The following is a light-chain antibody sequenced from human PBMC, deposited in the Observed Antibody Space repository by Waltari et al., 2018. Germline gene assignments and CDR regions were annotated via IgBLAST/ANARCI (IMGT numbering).Light chain of an antibody. CDR2: GVI. J-gene: IGLJ2*01. CDR1: SSNIGVST. CDR3: AAWDRSLRIVV. Sequence: QSVLTQPPSASGTPGQRVAIPCSGSSSNIGVSTVNWYQQLPGTAPKLLICGVIQRPSGVPDRFSGSKSGTSASLAISGLQSEDEADYFCAAWDRSLRIVVFGGGTKLTVL. V-gene: IGLV1-44*01.